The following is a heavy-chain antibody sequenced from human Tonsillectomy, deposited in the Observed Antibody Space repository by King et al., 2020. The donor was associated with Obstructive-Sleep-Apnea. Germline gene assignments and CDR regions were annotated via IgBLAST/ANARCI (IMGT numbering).Heavy chain of an antibody. CDR1: GGSISSFY. D-gene: IGHD1-14*01. J-gene: IGHJ6*02. V-gene: IGHV4-59*08. CDR3: ARLGNSYYYYGADV. Sequence: QLQESGPGLVKPSETLSLTCTVSGGSISSFYWSWIRQSPGMGLEWIGYIYYSGSTNYYPSLKSRVTMSIEPSKNQFSLKLNSATAADTAVYYCARLGNSYYYYGADVWGQGTTVTVSS. CDR2: IYYSGST.